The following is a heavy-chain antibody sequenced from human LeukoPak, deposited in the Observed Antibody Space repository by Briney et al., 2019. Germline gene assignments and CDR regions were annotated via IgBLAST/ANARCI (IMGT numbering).Heavy chain of an antibody. CDR3: TTGWHTFDY. J-gene: IGHJ4*02. Sequence: SQTLSLTCVVSGDSVSSKNGAWHWIRQSPSRGLEWLGRTYYRSKWYNDYAESMEGRMTISQDTSKNQYSLHLNSVTPDDTAVYFGTTGWHTFDYWGQGTLVTVSS. D-gene: IGHD6-19*01. CDR2: TYYRSKWYN. CDR1: GDSVSSKNGA. V-gene: IGHV6-1*01.